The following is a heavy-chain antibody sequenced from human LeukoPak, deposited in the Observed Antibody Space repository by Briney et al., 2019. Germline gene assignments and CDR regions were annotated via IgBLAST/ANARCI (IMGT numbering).Heavy chain of an antibody. CDR1: GFTFSSYG. CDR3: ARARQLAYYFDY. CDR2: ISYDGSNK. Sequence: GGSLRLSCAASGFTFSSYGMHWVRQAPGKGLEWVAVISYDGSNKYYADSVKGRFTISRDNSKNTLYLQMNSLRAEDTAVYYCARARQLAYYFDYWGQGTLVTVSS. V-gene: IGHV3-30*03. J-gene: IGHJ4*02. D-gene: IGHD6-6*01.